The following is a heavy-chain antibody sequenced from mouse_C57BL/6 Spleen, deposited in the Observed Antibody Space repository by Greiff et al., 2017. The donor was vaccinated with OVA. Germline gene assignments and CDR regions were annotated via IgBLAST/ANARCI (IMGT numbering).Heavy chain of an antibody. CDR3: ARHGYYGSSYNWYFDV. Sequence: EVQLVESGGDLVKPGGSLKLSCAASGFTFSSYGMSWVRQTPDKRLEWVATISSGGSYTYYPDSVKGRFTISRDNAKNTLYLQMSSLKSEDTAMYYCARHGYYGSSYNWYFDVWGTGTTVTVSS. D-gene: IGHD1-1*01. J-gene: IGHJ1*03. CDR1: GFTFSSYG. V-gene: IGHV5-6*01. CDR2: ISSGGSYT.